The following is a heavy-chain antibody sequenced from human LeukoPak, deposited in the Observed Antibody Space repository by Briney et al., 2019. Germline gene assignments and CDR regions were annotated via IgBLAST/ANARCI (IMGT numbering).Heavy chain of an antibody. CDR3: ARSQRRHTVVTHFDY. V-gene: IGHV1-69*01. CDR2: IIPIFGTA. CDR1: GGTFSSYA. Sequence: ASVKVSCKASGGTFSSYAISWVRQAPGKELEWTGGIIPIFGTANYAQKFQGRVTITADESTSTAYMELSSLRSEDTAVYYCARSQRRHTVVTHFDYWGQGTLVTVSS. J-gene: IGHJ4*02. D-gene: IGHD4-23*01.